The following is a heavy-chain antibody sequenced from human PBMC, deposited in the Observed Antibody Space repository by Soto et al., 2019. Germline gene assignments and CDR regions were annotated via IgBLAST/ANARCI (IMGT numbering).Heavy chain of an antibody. Sequence: ASETLSLTCTVSGGSISSYYWSWIRQPPGKGLEWIGYIYYSGSTNYNPSLKSRVTISVDTSKNQFSLKLSPVTAADTAVYYCARDLGYYYDSSGYLDYWGQGTLVTVSS. CDR2: IYYSGST. V-gene: IGHV4-59*01. J-gene: IGHJ4*02. D-gene: IGHD3-22*01. CDR3: ARDLGYYYDSSGYLDY. CDR1: GGSISSYY.